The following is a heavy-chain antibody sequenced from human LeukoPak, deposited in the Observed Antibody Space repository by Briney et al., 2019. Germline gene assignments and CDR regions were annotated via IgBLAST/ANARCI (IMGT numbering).Heavy chain of an antibody. V-gene: IGHV3-7*01. CDR3: ASASPAGDY. CDR1: GFTLSRFW. J-gene: IGHJ4*02. Sequence: PGGSLRLSCAASGFTLSRFWMSWVRQAPGKGLEWVANIKQDGSEKYYVDSVKGRFTISRDNAKNSLHLQMNSLRAEDTAVYYCASASPAGDYWGQGTLVTVSS. CDR2: IKQDGSEK. D-gene: IGHD2-2*01.